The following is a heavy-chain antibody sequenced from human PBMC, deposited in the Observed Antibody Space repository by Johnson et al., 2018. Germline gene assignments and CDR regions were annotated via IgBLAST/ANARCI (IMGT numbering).Heavy chain of an antibody. V-gene: IGHV3-30*18. CDR2: ISYHGNNK. Sequence: QVQLQESGGGVVRPGTSLRLSCASSEVTFSSYGMHWVRQAPGKGLEWVAVISYHGNNKYYADSVKGRFTISRDDSKNTLYLHMNSLRTDDTAVYYCAKDLERFGECDYFAMDFWGHGTTVTVSS. CDR1: EVTFSSYG. D-gene: IGHD3-10*01. J-gene: IGHJ6*02. CDR3: AKDLERFGECDYFAMDF.